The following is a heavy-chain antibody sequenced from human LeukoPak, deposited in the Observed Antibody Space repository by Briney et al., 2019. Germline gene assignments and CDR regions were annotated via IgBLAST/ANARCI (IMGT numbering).Heavy chain of an antibody. J-gene: IGHJ4*02. D-gene: IGHD1-7*01. V-gene: IGHV3-33*01. CDR2: IWYDGSNK. CDR3: ARDANYYFDY. CDR1: GFTFSSYG. Sequence: GRSLRLSCAASGFTFSSYGMHWVRQAPGKGPEWVALIWYDGSNKYYADSVKGRFTLSRDNSKNTLYLQMNSLRAEDTAVYYCARDANYYFDYWGQGTLVTVSA.